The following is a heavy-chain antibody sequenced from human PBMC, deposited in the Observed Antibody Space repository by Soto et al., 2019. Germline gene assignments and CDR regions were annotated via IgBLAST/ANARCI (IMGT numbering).Heavy chain of an antibody. CDR3: ARDARGDSSVNNWFDP. Sequence: QVQLQESGPGLVKPSGTLSLTCAVSGYSMGNSNWWSWVRQAPGKGLEWIGEIYHTGSTKYNPSLISRVTILVDKSRNQFSLNLISVTDADTAVYYCARDARGDSSVNNWFDPWGQGILVTVSS. D-gene: IGHD3-10*01. CDR1: GYSMGNSNW. CDR2: IYHTGST. V-gene: IGHV4-4*02. J-gene: IGHJ5*02.